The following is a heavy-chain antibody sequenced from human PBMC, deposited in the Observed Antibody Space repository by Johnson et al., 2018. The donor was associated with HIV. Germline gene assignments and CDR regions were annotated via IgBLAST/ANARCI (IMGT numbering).Heavy chain of an antibody. J-gene: IGHJ3*02. Sequence: QVQLVESGGGVVQPGRSLRLSCAASGFTFSSYAMHWVRQAPGKGLEWVAVISYDGSNKYYADSVKGRFTISRDNAKNSLYLQRNSLRAEDTAVYYCARSPDAFDIWGLGTMVTVSS. CDR1: GFTFSSYA. CDR2: ISYDGSNK. V-gene: IGHV3-30-3*01. CDR3: ARSPDAFDI.